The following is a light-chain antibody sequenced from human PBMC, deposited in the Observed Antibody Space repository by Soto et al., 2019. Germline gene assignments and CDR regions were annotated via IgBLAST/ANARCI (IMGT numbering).Light chain of an antibody. Sequence: DIQMTQSPSSVSASVGDRVTITCRASQGIGSWLAWYQQKPGKAPKLLIFAASSLQSGVPSRFSGSGSGTDFTLTISSLQPEDCATYYCQQANSFPPVYTFGQGTKVETK. CDR1: QGIGSW. CDR3: QQANSFPPVYT. V-gene: IGKV1-12*01. J-gene: IGKJ2*01. CDR2: AAS.